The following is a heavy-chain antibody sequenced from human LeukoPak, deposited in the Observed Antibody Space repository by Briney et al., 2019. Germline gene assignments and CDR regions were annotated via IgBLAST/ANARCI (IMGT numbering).Heavy chain of an antibody. V-gene: IGHV3-23*01. CDR2: ISGSGGST. J-gene: IGHJ5*02. Sequence: PGGSLRLSCAASGFTFSSYAMSWVRQAPGKGLEWVSAISGSGGSTYYADSVKGRFTISRDNSKNTLYLQMNSLRAEDTAVYYCAKARYCSSTSCLIRRWFDPWGQGTLVTVSS. CDR1: GFTFSSYA. D-gene: IGHD2-2*01. CDR3: AKARYCSSTSCLIRRWFDP.